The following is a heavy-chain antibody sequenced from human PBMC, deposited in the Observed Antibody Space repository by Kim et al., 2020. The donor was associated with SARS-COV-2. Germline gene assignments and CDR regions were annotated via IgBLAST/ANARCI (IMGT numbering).Heavy chain of an antibody. CDR2: ISSSSSYI. D-gene: IGHD6-13*01. J-gene: IGHJ6*02. V-gene: IGHV3-21*01. CDR3: ARGGQQLDPVYYYYGMDV. CDR1: GFTFSSYS. Sequence: GGSLRLSCAASGFTFSSYSMNWVRQAPGKGLEWVSSISSSSSYIYYADSVKGRFTISRDNAKNSLYLQMNSLRAEDTAVYYCARGGQQLDPVYYYYGMDVWRQGTTLTVSS.